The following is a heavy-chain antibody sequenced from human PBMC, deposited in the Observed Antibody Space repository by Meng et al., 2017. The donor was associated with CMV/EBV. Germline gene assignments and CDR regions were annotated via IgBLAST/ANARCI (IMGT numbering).Heavy chain of an antibody. D-gene: IGHD6-19*01. CDR3: ARPRGGIAVD. J-gene: IGHJ4*02. CDR1: GFTFSSYS. V-gene: IGHV3-21*01. Sequence: GESLKISCAASGFTFSSYSMNWVRQAPGKGLEWVSSISSSSSYIYYADSVKGRFTISRDNAKNSLYLQMNSLRAEDTAVYYCARPRGGIAVDWGQGTLVTVSS. CDR2: ISSSSSYI.